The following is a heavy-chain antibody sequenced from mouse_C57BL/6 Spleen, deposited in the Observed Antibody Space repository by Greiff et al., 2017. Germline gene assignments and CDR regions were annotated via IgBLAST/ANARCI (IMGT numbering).Heavy chain of an antibody. Sequence: QVQLQQPGAELVKPGASVKMSCKASGYTFTSYWITWVKQRPGQGLEWIGEIYPGSGSTNYNEKFKSKATLAADTSSSTAYMQLSSLTSDDSAVYYCARWGYSSSYRDYWGQGTTLTVSS. CDR1: GYTFTSYW. V-gene: IGHV1-55*01. CDR2: IYPGSGST. CDR3: ARWGYSSSYRDY. J-gene: IGHJ2*01. D-gene: IGHD1-1*01.